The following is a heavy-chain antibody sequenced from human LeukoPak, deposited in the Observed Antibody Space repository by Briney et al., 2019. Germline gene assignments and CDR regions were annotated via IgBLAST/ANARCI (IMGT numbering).Heavy chain of an antibody. V-gene: IGHV1-69*13. CDR3: ARDVRFGANWFDP. CDR2: IIPIFGTA. J-gene: IGHJ5*02. Sequence: ASVKVSCKASGGTFSSYAISWMRQAPGQGLEWMGGIIPIFGTANYAQKFQGRVTITADESTSTAYMELSSLRSEDTAVYYCARDVRFGANWFDPWGRGTLVTVSS. CDR1: GGTFSSYA. D-gene: IGHD3-10*01.